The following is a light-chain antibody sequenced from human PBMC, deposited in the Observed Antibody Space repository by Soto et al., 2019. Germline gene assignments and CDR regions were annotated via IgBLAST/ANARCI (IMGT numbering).Light chain of an antibody. Sequence: QSALTQPPSASGSPGQSVIISCTGTSSDVGGYNYVSWYQQHPGKAPKLMIYEVSKRPSGVPDRFSGSKSGNTASLTVSGLQAEDEADYYCSSYAGSNNFVFGGGTKLTVL. CDR2: EVS. J-gene: IGLJ2*01. V-gene: IGLV2-8*01. CDR1: SSDVGGYNY. CDR3: SSYAGSNNFV.